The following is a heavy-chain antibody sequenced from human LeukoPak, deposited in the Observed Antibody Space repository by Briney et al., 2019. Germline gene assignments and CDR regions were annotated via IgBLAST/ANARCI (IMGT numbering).Heavy chain of an antibody. CDR1: GGSISSGDYY. Sequence: PSETLSLTCTVSGGSISSGDYYWSWIRQPPGKGLEWIGYIYYSGSTYYNPSLKSRVTISVDTSKNQFSLKLSSVTAADTAVYYCARVGPGYSSGHYWGQGTLVTVSS. V-gene: IGHV4-30-4*08. J-gene: IGHJ4*02. CDR3: ARVGPGYSSGHY. D-gene: IGHD6-19*01. CDR2: IYYSGST.